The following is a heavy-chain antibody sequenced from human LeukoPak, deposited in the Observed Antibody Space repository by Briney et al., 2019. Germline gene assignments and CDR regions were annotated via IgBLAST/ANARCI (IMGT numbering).Heavy chain of an antibody. CDR2: INPNSGGT. J-gene: IGHJ4*02. V-gene: IGHV1-2*04. CDR3: ARELFGMDSSFDY. CDR1: GYTFTGYY. D-gene: IGHD3-3*01. Sequence: GASVKVSCKASGYTFTGYYMHWVRQAPGQGLEWMGWINPNSGGTNYAQKFQGWVTMTRDTSISTAYMELSSLRSEDTAVYYCARELFGMDSSFDYWGQGTLVTVSS.